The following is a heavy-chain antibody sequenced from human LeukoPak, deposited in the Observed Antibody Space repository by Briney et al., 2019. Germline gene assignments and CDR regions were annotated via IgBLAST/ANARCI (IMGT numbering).Heavy chain of an antibody. J-gene: IGHJ4*02. CDR2: INHSGST. CDR3: ARDPAGNFGWDFDY. Sequence: PSETLSLTCAVYGGSFSGYYWSWIRQPPGKGLEWIGEINHSGSTNYNPSLKSRVTISVDTSKNQISLNLKYVTAADTAVYFCARDPAGNFGWDFDYWGQGILVTVSS. CDR1: GGSFSGYY. D-gene: IGHD3-3*01. V-gene: IGHV4-34*01.